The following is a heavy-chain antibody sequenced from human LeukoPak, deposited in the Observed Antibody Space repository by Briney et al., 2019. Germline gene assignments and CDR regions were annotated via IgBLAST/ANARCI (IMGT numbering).Heavy chain of an antibody. Sequence: EASVKVSCKASGYTFTSYYMHWVRQAPGQGLEWMGIINPSGGSTSYAQKFQGRVTMTRDTSTSTVYMELSSLRSEDTAVYYCARGGFDTNFFYYYYYGMDVWGQGTTVTVSS. CDR3: ARGGFDTNFFYYYYYGMDV. V-gene: IGHV1-46*01. CDR1: GYTFTSYY. J-gene: IGHJ6*02. CDR2: INPSGGST. D-gene: IGHD2-8*01.